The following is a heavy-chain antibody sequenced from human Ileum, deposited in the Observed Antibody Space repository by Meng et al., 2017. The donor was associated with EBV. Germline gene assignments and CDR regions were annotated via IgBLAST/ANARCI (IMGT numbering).Heavy chain of an antibody. V-gene: IGHV4-34*01. D-gene: IGHD4-17*01. CDR3: ARGRGYGDYGSLY. J-gene: IGHJ4*02. CDR2: INHSGST. CDR1: GGSFSGYY. Sequence: VRLQQWGAGLFEPSETLSLTCAVYGGSFSGYYWSWIRQPPGKGLEWIGEINHSGSTNYNPSLKSRVTISVDTSKNQFSLKLSSVTAADTAVYYCARGRGYGDYGSLYWGQGTLVTVSS.